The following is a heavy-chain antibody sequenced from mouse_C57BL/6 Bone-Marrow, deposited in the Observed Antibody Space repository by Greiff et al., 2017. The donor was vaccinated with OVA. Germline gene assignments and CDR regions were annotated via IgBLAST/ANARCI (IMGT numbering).Heavy chain of an antibody. J-gene: IGHJ2*01. CDR2: ISSGGSYT. CDR1: GFTFSSYG. D-gene: IGHD4-1*01. V-gene: IGHV5-6*01. CDR3: ARGGNTGGYYFDD. Sequence: EVQLVESGGDLVKPGGSLKLSCAASGFTFSSYGMSWVRQTPDKRLEWVATISSGGSYTYYPDSVKGRFTISRDNAKNTLYLQMSSLKSEDTAMYYCARGGNTGGYYFDDWGEGTTLTVSS.